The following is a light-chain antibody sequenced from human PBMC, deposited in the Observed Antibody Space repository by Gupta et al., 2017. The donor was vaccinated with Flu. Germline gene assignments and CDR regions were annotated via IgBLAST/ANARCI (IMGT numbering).Light chain of an antibody. CDR3: QHKDNSQPT. Sequence: EVVLTQSPGPLSLSPGERGTLSCRASQSINTNYLAWYQQKPGQAPRLLIFSTSSRANGIPDRFSGSGSGTEFTLTINRLEPEDFAMYYCQHKDNSQPTFGQGTKLQIK. CDR2: STS. V-gene: IGKV3-20*01. J-gene: IGKJ2*01. CDR1: QSINTNY.